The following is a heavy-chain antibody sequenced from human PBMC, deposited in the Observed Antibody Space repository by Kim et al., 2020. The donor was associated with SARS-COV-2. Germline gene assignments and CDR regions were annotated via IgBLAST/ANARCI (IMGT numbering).Heavy chain of an antibody. V-gene: IGHV3-66*01. J-gene: IGHJ6*02. Sequence: GGSLRLSCAASGFTVSSNYMSWVRQAPGKGLEWVSVIYSGGSTYYADSVKGRFTISRDNSKNTLYLQMNSLRAEDTAVYYCARDFQEGYSYGYYYGMDVWGQGTTVTVSS. D-gene: IGHD5-18*01. CDR2: IYSGGST. CDR3: ARDFQEGYSYGYYYGMDV. CDR1: GFTVSSNY.